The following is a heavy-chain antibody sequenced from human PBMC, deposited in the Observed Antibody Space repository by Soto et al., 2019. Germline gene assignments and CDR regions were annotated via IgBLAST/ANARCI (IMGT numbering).Heavy chain of an antibody. CDR2: IYPADSDT. D-gene: IGHD3-3*01. V-gene: IGHV5-51*01. CDR3: ARHSLEWLHMDV. J-gene: IGHJ6*02. CDR1: GYSCTSSG. Sequence: PGESKRISCKAAGYSCTSSGIGWVRQVPGKGLEWMGVIYPADSDTRYSPSFQGHVTISADKSISTAFLQWSSLKASDSAMYYCARHSLEWLHMDVWGQGTTVTVSS.